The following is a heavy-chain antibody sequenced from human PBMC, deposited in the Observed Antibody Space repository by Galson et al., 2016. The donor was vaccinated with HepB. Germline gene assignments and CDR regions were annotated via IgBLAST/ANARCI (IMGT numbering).Heavy chain of an antibody. Sequence: SLRLSCAASGFTFSNYGMHWVRQSMGKGLEWVSGYVVAGNTYYADSVKGRFTISREDGENSLYLQMNSRRAGDTAVYHCARGLRAGYYWTFDVWGQGTTVTVAS. CDR1: GFTFSNYG. D-gene: IGHD1-26*01. CDR2: YVVAGNT. J-gene: IGHJ6*02. V-gene: IGHV3-13*01. CDR3: ARGLRAGYYWTFDV.